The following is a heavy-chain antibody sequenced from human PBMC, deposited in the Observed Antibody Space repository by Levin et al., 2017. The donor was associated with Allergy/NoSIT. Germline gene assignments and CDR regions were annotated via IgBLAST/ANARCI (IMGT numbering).Heavy chain of an antibody. J-gene: IGHJ4*02. D-gene: IGHD4-23*01. CDR3: ARTSRYGGNWYYFDY. CDR2: IDSENDK. CDR1: GFSLSTSGMR. V-gene: IGHV2-70*04. Sequence: TLSLTCTFSGFSLSTSGMRVSWIRQPPGKALEWLAHIDSENDKIYSPSLKTRLTISKDTSKNQVVLTMTNMDPVDTATYYCARTSRYGGNWYYFDYWGQGTLVTVSS.